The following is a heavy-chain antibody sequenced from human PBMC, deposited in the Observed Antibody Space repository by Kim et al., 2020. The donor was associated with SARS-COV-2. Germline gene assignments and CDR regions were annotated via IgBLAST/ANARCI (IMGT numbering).Heavy chain of an antibody. D-gene: IGHD2-15*01. V-gene: IGHV4-39*01. Sequence: SETLSLTCSLSTGSINSGTYYWVWIRQPPGNGLEFIGKIHYLGSTDYNPSLKSRVTISIDASKTSFSLQLTSVTAADMAVYFCARHTSAYSTLDYWGQG. CDR1: TGSINSGTYY. J-gene: IGHJ4*02. CDR3: ARHTSAYSTLDY. CDR2: IHYLGST.